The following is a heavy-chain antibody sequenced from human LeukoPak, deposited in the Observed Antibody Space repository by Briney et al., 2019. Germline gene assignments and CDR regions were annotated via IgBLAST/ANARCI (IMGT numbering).Heavy chain of an antibody. CDR3: ARRRIAMVRGVITYFQH. CDR1: GGSISSGGYY. V-gene: IGHV4-30-2*01. J-gene: IGHJ1*01. CDR2: IYHSGST. D-gene: IGHD3-10*01. Sequence: SETLSLTCTVSGGSISSGGYYWSWIRQPPGKGLEWIGYIYHSGSTYYNPSLKSRVTISVDTSKNQFSLKLSSVTAADTAVYYCARRRIAMVRGVITYFQHWGQGTLVTVSS.